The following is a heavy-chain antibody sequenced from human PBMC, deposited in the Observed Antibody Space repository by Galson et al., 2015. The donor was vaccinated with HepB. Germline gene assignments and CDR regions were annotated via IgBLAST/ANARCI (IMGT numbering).Heavy chain of an antibody. J-gene: IGHJ6*03. V-gene: IGHV3-30-3*01. CDR1: GFTFSSYA. CDR2: ISYDGSNK. D-gene: IGHD1-26*01. CDR3: ARDRSPTREYYYYYMDV. Sequence: SLRLSCAASGFTFSSYAMHWVRQAPGKGLEWVAVISYDGSNKYYADSVKGRFTISRDNSKNTLYLQMNSLRAEDTAVYYCARDRSPTREYYYYYMDVWGKGTTVTVSS.